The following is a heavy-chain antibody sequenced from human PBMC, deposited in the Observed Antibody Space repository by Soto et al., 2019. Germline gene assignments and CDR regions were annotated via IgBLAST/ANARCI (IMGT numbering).Heavy chain of an antibody. D-gene: IGHD6-13*01. CDR2: IDPSDSYT. CDR1: GYSFTSYW. Sequence: PGESLKISCKGSGYSFTSYWISWVRQMPGKGLEWMGRIDPSDSYTNYSPSFQGHVTISADKSISTAYLQWSSLKASDTAMYYCARFRGIAAAGNRYYYYYGMDVWGQGTTVTLSS. V-gene: IGHV5-10-1*01. CDR3: ARFRGIAAAGNRYYYYYGMDV. J-gene: IGHJ6*02.